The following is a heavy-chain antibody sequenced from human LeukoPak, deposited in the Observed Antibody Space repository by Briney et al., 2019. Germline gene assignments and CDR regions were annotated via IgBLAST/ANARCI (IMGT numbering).Heavy chain of an antibody. D-gene: IGHD3-9*01. CDR3: ARVVGPERYFDWLPRYYYYMDV. CDR2: IKQDGSEK. CDR1: GFIFSSYW. J-gene: IGHJ6*03. Sequence: GGSLRLSCAASGFIFSSYWMSWVRQAPGKGLEWVANIKQDGSEKYYVDSVKGRFTISRDNAKNSLYLQMNSLRAEDTAVYYCARVVGPERYFDWLPRYYYYMDVWGKGTTVTVSS. V-gene: IGHV3-7*01.